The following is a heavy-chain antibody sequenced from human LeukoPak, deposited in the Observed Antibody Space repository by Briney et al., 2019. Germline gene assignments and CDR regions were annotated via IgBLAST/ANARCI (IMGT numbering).Heavy chain of an antibody. Sequence: GRSLRLSCAASGFTFSSYAMHWVRQAPGKGLEWVAVISYDGSNKYYADSVKGRFTISRDNSKNTLYLQVNSLRAEDTAVYYCARSGEEWELLAGYWGQGTLVTVSS. V-gene: IGHV3-30-3*01. D-gene: IGHD1-26*01. J-gene: IGHJ4*02. CDR2: ISYDGSNK. CDR1: GFTFSSYA. CDR3: ARSGEEWELLAGY.